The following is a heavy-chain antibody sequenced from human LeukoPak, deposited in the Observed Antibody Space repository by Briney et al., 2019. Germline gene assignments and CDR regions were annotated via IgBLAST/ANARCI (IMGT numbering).Heavy chain of an antibody. V-gene: IGHV3-30*04. CDR1: GFTFSTYA. J-gene: IGHJ4*02. D-gene: IGHD3-9*01. CDR3: AKDRFSDILTGSFDY. Sequence: GRSLRLSCSASGFTFSTYAMHWVRQAPGKGLEWVAFDGNYKYYADSVKGRFTISRDTSKNTLYLQMNSLRAEDTAVYYCAKDRFSDILTGSFDYWGQGTLVTVSS. CDR2: DGNYK.